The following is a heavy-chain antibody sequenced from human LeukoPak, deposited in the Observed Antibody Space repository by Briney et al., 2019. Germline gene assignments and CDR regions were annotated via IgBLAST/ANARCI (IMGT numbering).Heavy chain of an antibody. V-gene: IGHV4-59*08. J-gene: IGHJ4*02. D-gene: IGHD3-22*01. Sequence: SETLSLTCTVPGGSISSYYWSWIRQPPGKGLEWIGYIYYSGSTNYNPSLKSRVTISVDTSKNQFSLKLSSVTAADTAVYYCARQGSSGYSNFDYWGQGTLVTVSS. CDR1: GGSISSYY. CDR3: ARQGSSGYSNFDY. CDR2: IYYSGST.